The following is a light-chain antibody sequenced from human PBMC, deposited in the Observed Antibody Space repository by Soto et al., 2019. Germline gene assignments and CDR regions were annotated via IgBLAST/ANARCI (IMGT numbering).Light chain of an antibody. CDR2: AAS. J-gene: IGKJ1*01. V-gene: IGKV1-8*01. Sequence: AIRMTQSPSSLSASTGDRVTITCRASQGISSYLAWYQQKPGKAPKLLIYAASTLQSGVPSRFSGSGSGTDFTLTISCLLSEDFATYSGKRYYSYPRTLGQGTKVDIK. CDR3: KRYYSYPRT. CDR1: QGISSY.